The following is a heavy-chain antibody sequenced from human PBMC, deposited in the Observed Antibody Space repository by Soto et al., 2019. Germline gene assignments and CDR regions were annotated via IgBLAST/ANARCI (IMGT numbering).Heavy chain of an antibody. CDR2: INPESTTL. CDR1: EITLNIYW. Sequence: PGGSLRLSCTASEITLNIYWMHWIRQAPGKGLVWVSRINPESTTLTYADSVKGRFTISRDNSKNTLSLQMNSLRPEDTAVYYCARFRSERPFDYWGQGTLVTVSS. J-gene: IGHJ4*02. CDR3: ARFRSERPFDY. V-gene: IGHV3-74*01.